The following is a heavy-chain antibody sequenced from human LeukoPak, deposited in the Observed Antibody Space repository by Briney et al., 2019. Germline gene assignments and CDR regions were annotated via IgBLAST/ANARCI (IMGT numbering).Heavy chain of an antibody. J-gene: IGHJ5*02. V-gene: IGHV3-53*01. D-gene: IGHD5-12*01. Sequence: GGSLRLSCAASGFTVSSNYMSWVRQAPGKGLEWVSVIYSGGSTYYADFVRGRFTISRDNSKNTLYLQMNSLRAEDTAVYYCAREGATIRDQAFDPWGQGTLVTVSS. CDR1: GFTVSSNY. CDR3: AREGATIRDQAFDP. CDR2: IYSGGST.